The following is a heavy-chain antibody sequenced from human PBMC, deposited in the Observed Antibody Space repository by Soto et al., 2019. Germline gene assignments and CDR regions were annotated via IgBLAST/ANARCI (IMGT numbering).Heavy chain of an antibody. J-gene: IGHJ4*02. D-gene: IGHD1-1*01. V-gene: IGHV4-61*01. Sequence: SETLSLTCSVSGDSVSSDNYYWTWIRQPPGKGLEWIGYIYSSGSTNYNPSLKSRVTISLDTSSNQFSPKLTSVTAADTAVYYCARTLRTGVLKFDSWGQGTLVTVSS. CDR2: IYSSGST. CDR3: ARTLRTGVLKFDS. CDR1: GDSVSSDNYY.